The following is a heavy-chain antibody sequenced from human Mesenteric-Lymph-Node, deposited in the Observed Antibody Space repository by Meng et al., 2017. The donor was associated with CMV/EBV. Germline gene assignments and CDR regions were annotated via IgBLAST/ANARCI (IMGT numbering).Heavy chain of an antibody. J-gene: IGHJ4*02. D-gene: IGHD3-22*01. V-gene: IGHV3-48*03. Sequence: LSLTCAASGFTFNIYEMNWVRQAPGKGLEWVSYISSSGNTIYYADSVRGRFTISRDNTKNSLYLQMNSLRAEDTAVYYCARLGYYYGTSGYYPDYWGPGTLVTVSS. CDR2: ISSSGNTI. CDR3: ARLGYYYGTSGYYPDY. CDR1: GFTFNIYE.